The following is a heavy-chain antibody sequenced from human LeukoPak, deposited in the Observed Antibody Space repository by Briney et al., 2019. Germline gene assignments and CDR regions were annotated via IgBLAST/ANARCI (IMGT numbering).Heavy chain of an antibody. V-gene: IGHV4-59*01. CDR3: ARGDLFGGGY. D-gene: IGHD3-16*01. J-gene: IGHJ4*02. CDR1: GGTISSYY. CDR2: IYYSGST. Sequence: SETLSLACTVSGGTISSYYWSWIRQPPGKGLEWIGYIYYSGSTNYNPSLKSGVTISVDTSKNQLSLKLSSVTAADTAVYYCARGDLFGGGYWGQGTLVTVSS.